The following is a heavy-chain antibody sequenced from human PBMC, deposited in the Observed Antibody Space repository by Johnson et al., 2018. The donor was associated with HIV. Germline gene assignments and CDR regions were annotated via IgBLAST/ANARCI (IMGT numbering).Heavy chain of an antibody. CDR1: GFTFSSYA. CDR3: ARRALHYDVLTDYPVAANAFDI. CDR2: ISYDGSNK. D-gene: IGHD3-9*01. V-gene: IGHV3-30-3*01. J-gene: IGHJ3*02. Sequence: QVQLVESGGGVVQPGRSLRLSCAASGFTFSSYALHWVRQAPGKGLEWVAVISYDGSNKYYADSVKGRFPISRDNSKNTLYLQMNSLTAADTAVYYCARRALHYDVLTDYPVAANAFDIWGQGTMVTVSS.